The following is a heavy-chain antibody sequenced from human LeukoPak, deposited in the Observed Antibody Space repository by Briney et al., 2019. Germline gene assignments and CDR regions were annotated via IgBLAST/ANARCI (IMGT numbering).Heavy chain of an antibody. V-gene: IGHV3-23*01. CDR2: ISGSGGST. CDR3: AKMSSWFGELWL. J-gene: IGHJ4*02. CDR1: GFTFSSYA. D-gene: IGHD3-10*01. Sequence: EGSLRLSCAASGFTFSSYAMSWVRQAPGKGLEWVSAISGSGGSTYYADSVKGRFTISRDNSKNTLYLQMNSLRAEDTAVYYCAKMSSWFGELWLWGQGTLVTVSS.